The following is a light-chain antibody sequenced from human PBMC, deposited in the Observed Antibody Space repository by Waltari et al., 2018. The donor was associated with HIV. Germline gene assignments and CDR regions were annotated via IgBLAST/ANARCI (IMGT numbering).Light chain of an antibody. CDR1: SSHIGAGYD. V-gene: IGLV1-40*01. Sequence: QSVLTQPPSVSGAPGPRVTIPCPGSSSHIGAGYDVHWYQQLPGTAPKLLIYGNTNRPSGVPDRFSGSKSGTSPSLAITGLQAEDEADYYCQSYDSSLTGSVFGGGTKLTVL. CDR3: QSYDSSLTGSV. CDR2: GNT. J-gene: IGLJ2*01.